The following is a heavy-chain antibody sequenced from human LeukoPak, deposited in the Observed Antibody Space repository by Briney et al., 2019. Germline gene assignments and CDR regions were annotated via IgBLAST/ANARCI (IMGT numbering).Heavy chain of an antibody. CDR3: ARGGIPDY. CDR1: GGSISSSSYY. D-gene: IGHD2-21*01. V-gene: IGHV4-61*05. CDR2: IYYSGST. J-gene: IGHJ4*02. Sequence: TSETLSLTCTVSGGSISSSSYYWGWIRQPPGKGLEWIGYIYYSGSTNYNPSLKSRVTISVDTSKNQFSLKLSSVTAADTAVYYCARGGIPDYWGQGILVTVSS.